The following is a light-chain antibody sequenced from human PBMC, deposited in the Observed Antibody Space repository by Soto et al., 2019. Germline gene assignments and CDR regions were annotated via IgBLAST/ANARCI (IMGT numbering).Light chain of an antibody. CDR2: GAS. Sequence: EIVLTQSPATLSLSPGESATLSCRASQSVRSYLAWYQQKPGQAPRLLIYGASSRATGVPAIFSGSGSGTDFTLTISSLEPEDFAIYYCQQRSDWPPLTFGGGTKVEIK. CDR1: QSVRSY. CDR3: QQRSDWPPLT. V-gene: IGKV3-11*01. J-gene: IGKJ4*01.